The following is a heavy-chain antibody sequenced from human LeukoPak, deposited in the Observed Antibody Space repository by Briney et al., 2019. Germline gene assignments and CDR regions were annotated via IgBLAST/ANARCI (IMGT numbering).Heavy chain of an antibody. CDR2: IYSGGST. Sequence: GGSLRLSCAASGFTFSDYYMSWVRQAPGKGLEWVSVIYSGGSTYYADSVKGRFTISRDNSKNTLYLQMNSLRAEDTAVYYCARGGDYYGMDVWGQGTTVTVSS. J-gene: IGHJ6*02. D-gene: IGHD6-25*01. V-gene: IGHV3-53*01. CDR1: GFTFSDYY. CDR3: ARGGDYYGMDV.